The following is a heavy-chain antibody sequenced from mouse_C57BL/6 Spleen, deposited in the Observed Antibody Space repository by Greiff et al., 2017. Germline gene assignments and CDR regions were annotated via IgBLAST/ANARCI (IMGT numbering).Heavy chain of an antibody. CDR3: ARWKGNYYGSSSYYYAMDD. D-gene: IGHD1-1*01. CDR1: GYTFTDYY. CDR2: INPYNGGT. J-gene: IGHJ4*01. Sequence: VQLQQSGPVLVKPGASVKMSCKASGYTFTDYYMNWVKQSHGKSLEWIGVINPYNGGTSYNQKFKGKATLTVDKSSSTAYMELNSLTSEDSAVYYCARWKGNYYGSSSYYYAMDDWGQGTSVTVSS. V-gene: IGHV1-19*01.